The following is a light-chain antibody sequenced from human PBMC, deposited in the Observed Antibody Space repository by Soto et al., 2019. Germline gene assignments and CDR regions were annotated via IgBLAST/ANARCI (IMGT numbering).Light chain of an antibody. CDR2: EGT. J-gene: IGLJ1*01. CDR1: SSDVGTYDL. CDR3: CSSAGSSLYV. Sequence: QSALTQPASVSGSPGQSIAISCTGTSSDVGTYDLVSWYQQHPGKAPKLMIYEGTKRPSGVSNRFSGSKSANTASLTISGLQPEDGAEYYCCSSAGSSLYVFGSGTKVTVL. V-gene: IGLV2-23*01.